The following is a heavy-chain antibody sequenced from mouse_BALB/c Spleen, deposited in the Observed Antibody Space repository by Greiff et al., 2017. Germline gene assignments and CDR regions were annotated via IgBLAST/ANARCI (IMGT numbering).Heavy chain of an antibody. J-gene: IGHJ3*01. CDR1: GYSITSGYY. CDR3: AREGDGYYPAWFAY. V-gene: IGHV3-6*02. D-gene: IGHD2-3*01. CDR2: ISYDGSN. Sequence: EVKLVESGPGLVKPSQSLSLTCSVTGYSITSGYYWNWIRQFPGNKLEWMGYISYDGSNNYNPSLKNRISITRDTSKNQFFLKLNSVTTEDTATYYCAREGDGYYPAWFAYWGQGTLVTVSA.